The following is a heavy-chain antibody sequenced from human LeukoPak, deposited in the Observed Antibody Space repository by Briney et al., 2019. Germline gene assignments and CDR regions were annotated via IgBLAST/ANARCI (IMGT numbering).Heavy chain of an antibody. CDR3: AKGGPGSGSYDGMDV. Sequence: GGSLRLSCAASGFTFSSYGMHWVRQAPGKGLEWVAVISYDGSNKYYADSVKGRFTISRDNSKNTLYLQMNSLRAEDMAVYYCAKGGPGSGSYDGMDVWGQGTTVTVSS. D-gene: IGHD3-10*01. CDR2: ISYDGSNK. CDR1: GFTFSSYG. J-gene: IGHJ6*02. V-gene: IGHV3-30*18.